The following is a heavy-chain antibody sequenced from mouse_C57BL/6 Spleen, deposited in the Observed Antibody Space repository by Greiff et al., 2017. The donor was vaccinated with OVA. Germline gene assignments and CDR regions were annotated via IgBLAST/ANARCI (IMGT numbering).Heavy chain of an antibody. J-gene: IGHJ1*03. Sequence: LQPGAELVKPGASVKLSCKASGYTFTSYWLHWVKQRPGRGLEWIGRIDPNSGGTKYNEKFKSKATLTVDKPSSTAYIQLSSLTSEDSAVYYGASALITTGWYFDVWGTGTTVTVSS. V-gene: IGHV1-72*01. CDR1: GYTFTSYW. CDR3: ASALITTGWYFDV. CDR2: IDPNSGGT. D-gene: IGHD1-1*01.